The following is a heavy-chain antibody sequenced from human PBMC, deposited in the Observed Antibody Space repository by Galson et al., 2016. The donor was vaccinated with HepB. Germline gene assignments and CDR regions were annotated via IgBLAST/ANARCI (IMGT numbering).Heavy chain of an antibody. CDR3: ARSLNYSNYFEN. V-gene: IGHV5-51*01. Sequence: QSGAEVKKPGESLKISCKTSGYTFTSHWIGWVRQMSGKGLEWMGIIYPGDSETRYSPSFEGPVTISADKSVGTAFLQWGSLKASDTAIYYCARSLNYSNYFENWGQGTLVTVSS. CDR2: IYPGDSET. CDR1: GYTFTSHW. D-gene: IGHD5-18*01. J-gene: IGHJ4*02.